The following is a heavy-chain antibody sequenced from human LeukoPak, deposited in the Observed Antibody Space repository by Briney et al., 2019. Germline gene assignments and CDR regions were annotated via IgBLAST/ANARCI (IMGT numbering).Heavy chain of an antibody. CDR1: GFTFDDYA. V-gene: IGHV3-9*01. D-gene: IGHD3-3*01. J-gene: IGHJ6*03. CDR2: ISWNSGSI. Sequence: SGRSLRLSCAASGFTFDDYAMHWVRQAPGKGLEWVSGISWNSGSIGYADSVKGRLTISRDNAKNSLYLQMNSLRAEDTALYYCAKGNYDFWSGYPTNYYYYYMDVWGKGTTVTVSS. CDR3: AKGNYDFWSGYPTNYYYYYMDV.